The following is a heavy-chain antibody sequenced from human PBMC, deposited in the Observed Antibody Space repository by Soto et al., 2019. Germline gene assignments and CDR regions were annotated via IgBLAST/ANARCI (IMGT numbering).Heavy chain of an antibody. V-gene: IGHV3-9*01. CDR2: ISWNGAAT. Sequence: EVQLVDSGGGLVQPGGSLRLSCAASGFTFDDYAIHWVRQTPGKGLEWVSGISWNGAATGYADSVKGRFTISRDNAKNALYLQMNSLRNEDTAIYYCANLPLYGSGFDCWGQGTLVSVSS. J-gene: IGHJ4*02. D-gene: IGHD3-10*01. CDR3: ANLPLYGSGFDC. CDR1: GFTFDDYA.